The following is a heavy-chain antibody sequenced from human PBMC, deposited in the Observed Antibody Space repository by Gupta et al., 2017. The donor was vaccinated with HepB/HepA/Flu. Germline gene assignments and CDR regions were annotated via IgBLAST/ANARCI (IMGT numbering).Heavy chain of an antibody. CDR3: AHRRGQVAVDRDYFDY. V-gene: IGHV2-5*02. D-gene: IGHD2-15*01. Sequence: QITLKESGPTLVKPTQTLTVTCTFSGFSLTTPGAGVGWIRQPPGKAPECLGLIYWDDDKRYNPSLRSRPTTTKDTSKNQVVLTMTNMDPSDTGTYYCAHRRGQVAVDRDYFDYWGQGILVTVSS. CDR1: GFSLTTPGAG. CDR2: IYWDDDK. J-gene: IGHJ4*02.